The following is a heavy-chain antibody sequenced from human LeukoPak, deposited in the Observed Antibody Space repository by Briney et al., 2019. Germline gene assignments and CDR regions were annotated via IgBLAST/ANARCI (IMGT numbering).Heavy chain of an antibody. Sequence: SETLSLTCTVSGGSVSSRTYYWSWIRQPPGKGLEWIGYIYSSGSTNYNPSLKSRVTISVDTSKNQFSLKLTSVTAADTAVYYCARAPYYYDNSGYFRFDYWGQGTLVTVSS. J-gene: IGHJ4*02. V-gene: IGHV4-61*01. CDR3: ARAPYYYDNSGYFRFDY. CDR2: IYSSGST. D-gene: IGHD3-22*01. CDR1: GGSVSSRTYY.